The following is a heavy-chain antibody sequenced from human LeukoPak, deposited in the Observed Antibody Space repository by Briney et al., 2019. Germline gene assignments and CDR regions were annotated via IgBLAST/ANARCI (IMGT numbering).Heavy chain of an antibody. J-gene: IGHJ4*02. CDR1: GYTFTSYD. Sequence: ASVTVSCKASGYTFTSYDINWVRQAPGQGLEWMGWMNPNSGNTGYAQKFQGRVTMTRNTSISTAYMELSSLRSEDTAVYYCARGTWGDGYSSSWYRYWGQGTLVTVSS. D-gene: IGHD6-13*01. CDR2: MNPNSGNT. CDR3: ARGTWGDGYSSSWYRY. V-gene: IGHV1-8*01.